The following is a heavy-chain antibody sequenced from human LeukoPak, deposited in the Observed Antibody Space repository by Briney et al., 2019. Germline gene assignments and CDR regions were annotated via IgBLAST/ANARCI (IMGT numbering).Heavy chain of an antibody. Sequence: VGSLRLSCAASGVTFNSDNMHCVRQAPRKGLEWGSYISSTSSTIYYADSVKGRFTISRDNAKNSLYLQMNSLRDEDTAVYYCERAQAGGDNYYNSGSSPTPHYWGQGTLVTVSS. J-gene: IGHJ4*02. V-gene: IGHV3-48*02. CDR2: ISSTSSTI. CDR1: GVTFNSDN. CDR3: ERAQAGGDNYYNSGSSPTPHY. D-gene: IGHD3-10*01.